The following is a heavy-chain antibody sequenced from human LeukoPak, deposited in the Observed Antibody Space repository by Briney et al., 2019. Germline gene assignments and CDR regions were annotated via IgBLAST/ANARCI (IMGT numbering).Heavy chain of an antibody. CDR1: GFTFSSYG. CDR3: AKAGSSGWYEMADYFDY. V-gene: IGHV3-33*06. CDR2: IWYDGSNK. D-gene: IGHD6-19*01. Sequence: GGSVRLSCAASGFTFSSYGMHWVRQAPGKGLEWVAVIWYDGSNKYYADSVKDRSTISTDNSKNTLYLQMNSLRAEDTAVYYCAKAGSSGWYEMADYFDYWGQGTLVTVSS. J-gene: IGHJ4*02.